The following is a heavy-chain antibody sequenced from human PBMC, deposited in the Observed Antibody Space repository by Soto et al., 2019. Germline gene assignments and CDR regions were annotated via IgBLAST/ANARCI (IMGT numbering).Heavy chain of an antibody. J-gene: IGHJ5*02. D-gene: IGHD2-2*01. V-gene: IGHV4-31*01. CDR3: ARFRGPQLLGWSDP. CDR2: IYHSGTT. Sequence: QVQLQESGPGLVKPSQTLSLTCTVSGGSISSGGYYWSWIRQHPGKGLEWIGYIYHSGTTYYNPSLKGHVPKSSDQSKNQFSRKRTSVTAGAPAVYYGARFRGPQLLGWSDPRGQEPLVPVSS. CDR1: GGSISSGGYY.